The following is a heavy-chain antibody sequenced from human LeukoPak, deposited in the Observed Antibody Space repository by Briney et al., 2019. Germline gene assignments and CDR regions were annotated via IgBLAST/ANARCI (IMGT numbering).Heavy chain of an antibody. D-gene: IGHD2-2*01. V-gene: IGHV4-38-2*01. CDR2: IYHSGST. J-gene: IGHJ4*02. Sequence: SETLSLTGAVSGYSISSGYYWGWIRQPPGKGLEWIGSIYHSGSTYYNPSLKSRVTISVDTSKNQFSLKLSSVTAADTAVYYCASYQLLYLFDYWGQGTLVTVSS. CDR3: ASYQLLYLFDY. CDR1: GYSISSGYY.